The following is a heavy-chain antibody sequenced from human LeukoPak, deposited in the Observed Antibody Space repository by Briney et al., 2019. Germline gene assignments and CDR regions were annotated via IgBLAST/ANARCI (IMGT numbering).Heavy chain of an antibody. Sequence: SETLSLTCTVSGGSISSYYWSWIRQPPGKGLEWIGYIYYSGSTNYNPSLKSRVTISVDTSKNQFSLKLSSVTAADTAVYYCARGLCSGGSCYSWRTHAFDIWGQGTMVTVSS. CDR1: GGSISSYY. CDR3: ARGLCSGGSCYSWRTHAFDI. CDR2: IYYSGST. V-gene: IGHV4-59*01. J-gene: IGHJ3*02. D-gene: IGHD2-15*01.